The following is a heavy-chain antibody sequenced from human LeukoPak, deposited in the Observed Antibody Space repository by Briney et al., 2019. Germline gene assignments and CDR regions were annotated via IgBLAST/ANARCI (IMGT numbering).Heavy chain of an antibody. CDR3: AREYITMVRGAVGNWFDP. CDR2: IYYRGST. Sequence: SETLSLTCTVSGGSISSSTYYWGWIRQPPGKGLEWIGNIYYRGSTYYNPSLKSRVTISVDTSKNQFSLKLSSVTAADTAVYYCAREYITMVRGAVGNWFDPWGQGTLVTVSS. D-gene: IGHD3-10*01. J-gene: IGHJ5*02. CDR1: GGSISSSTYY. V-gene: IGHV4-39*07.